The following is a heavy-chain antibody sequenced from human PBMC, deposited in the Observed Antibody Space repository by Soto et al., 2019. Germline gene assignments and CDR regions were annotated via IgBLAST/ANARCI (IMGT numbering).Heavy chain of an antibody. V-gene: IGHV3-48*03. D-gene: IGHD2-15*01. Sequence: LSSASCRYSFYISEMAWSLQKPGKGLEWVSYISRSGSTIYYADSVKGRFTISRDNAKNSLYLQMNSLRAEDTAVYYCARGVAAEINYYYGIDVSAQRTTLTVSS. CDR2: ISRSGSTI. CDR1: RYSFYISE. J-gene: IGHJ6*02. CDR3: ARGVAAEINYYYGIDV.